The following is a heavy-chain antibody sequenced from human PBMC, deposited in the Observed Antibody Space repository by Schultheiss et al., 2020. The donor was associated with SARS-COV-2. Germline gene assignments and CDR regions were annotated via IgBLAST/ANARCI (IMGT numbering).Heavy chain of an antibody. CDR1: GFTFSSYG. D-gene: IGHD3-3*01. CDR2: ISYDGSNK. Sequence: GGSLRLSCAASGFTFSSYGMHWVRQAPGKGLEWVAVISYDGSNKYYADSVKGRFTISRDNSKNTLYLQMNSLRAEDTAVYYCARSSVYDFWSGYYRGAFDIWGQGTMVTVSS. V-gene: IGHV3-30*03. J-gene: IGHJ3*02. CDR3: ARSSVYDFWSGYYRGAFDI.